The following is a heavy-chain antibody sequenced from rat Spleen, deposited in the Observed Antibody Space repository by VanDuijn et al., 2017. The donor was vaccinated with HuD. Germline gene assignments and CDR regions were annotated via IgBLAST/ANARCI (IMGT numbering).Heavy chain of an antibody. D-gene: IGHD1-6*01. CDR2: ISYEGSST. J-gene: IGHJ3*01. V-gene: IGHV5-22*01. Sequence: EVQLVESGGGLVQPGRSMKLSCAASGFTFSDYYMAWVRQAPKKGLEWVASISYEGSSTYYGDSVKGRFTISRDNAKSTLYLQMNSLRSEDTATYYCARHALMYTTDPFAYWGQGTLVTVSS. CDR3: ARHALMYTTDPFAY. CDR1: GFTFSDYY.